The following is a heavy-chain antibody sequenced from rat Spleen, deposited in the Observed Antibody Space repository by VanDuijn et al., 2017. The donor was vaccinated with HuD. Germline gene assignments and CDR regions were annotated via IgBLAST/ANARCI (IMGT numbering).Heavy chain of an antibody. V-gene: IGHV5-31*01. CDR1: GFTFNNYW. J-gene: IGHJ4*01. Sequence: EVQLVESGGGLAQPGRSLKLSCVASGFTFNNYWMTWIRQAPGKGLEWVASITHTGGTNTYYRGSVKGRFTISRDNAKNTQYLQMDSLRSEDTATYYCTRGYVMDAWGQGASVTVSS. CDR3: TRGYVMDA. CDR2: ITHTGGTNT.